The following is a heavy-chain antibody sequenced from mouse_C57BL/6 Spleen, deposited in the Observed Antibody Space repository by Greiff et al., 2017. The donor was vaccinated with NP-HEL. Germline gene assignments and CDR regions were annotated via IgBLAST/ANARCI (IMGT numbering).Heavy chain of an antibody. CDR3: TRAPYGSSYYYAMDY. V-gene: IGHV5-9-1*02. CDR1: GFTFSSYA. D-gene: IGHD1-1*01. CDR2: ISSGGDYI. Sequence: EVQLVESGEGLVKPGGSLKLSCAASGFTFSSYAMSWVRQTPEKRLEWVAYISSGGDYIYYADTVKGRFTISRDNARNTLYLQMSSLKSEDTAMYYCTRAPYGSSYYYAMDYWGQGTSVTVSS. J-gene: IGHJ4*01.